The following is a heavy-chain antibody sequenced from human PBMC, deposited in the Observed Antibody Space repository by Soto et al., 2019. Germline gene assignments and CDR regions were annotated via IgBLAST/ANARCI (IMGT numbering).Heavy chain of an antibody. Sequence: TFETLCLPWSVACVNSSSFYWSWIRQTPGKGLEWIGEINHSGSTNYNPSLKSRVTISVDTSKNQFSLKLSSVTAADTAVYYCAGPLKMTTVTTPKFYEVFDILGQRTMVTVS. CDR3: AGPLKMTTVTTPKFYEVFDI. J-gene: IGHJ3*02. CDR1: CVNSSSFY. D-gene: IGHD4-17*01. V-gene: IGHV4-34*08. CDR2: INHSGST.